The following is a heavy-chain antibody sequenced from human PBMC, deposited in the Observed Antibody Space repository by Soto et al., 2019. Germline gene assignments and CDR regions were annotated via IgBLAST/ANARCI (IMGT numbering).Heavy chain of an antibody. J-gene: IGHJ6*02. CDR1: GGTFSSYA. CDR3: AKQYQLLPEDDYYCYYYGMDV. Sequence: GASVKVSCKASGGTFSSYAISWVRQAPGQGLEWMGGIIPIFGTANYAQKFQGRVTITADESTSTAYMELSSLRSEDTAVYYCAKQYQLLPEDDYYCYYYGMDVWGQGTTVTVSS. CDR2: IIPIFGTA. V-gene: IGHV1-69*13. D-gene: IGHD2-2*01.